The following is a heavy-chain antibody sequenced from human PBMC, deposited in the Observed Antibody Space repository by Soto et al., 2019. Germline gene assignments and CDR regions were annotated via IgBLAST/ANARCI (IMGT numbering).Heavy chain of an antibody. CDR2: ISYDGSNK. CDR1: GFNFSSYA. J-gene: IGHJ4*02. V-gene: IGHV3-30-3*01. Sequence: TGGSLRLSCAASGFNFSSYAIHRVRQAPGKGLEWVAVISYDGSNKYYADSVKGRFTISRDNSKNTLYLQMNSLRAEDTAVYYCAREANYYFDYWGQGTLVTVSS. CDR3: AREANYYFDY.